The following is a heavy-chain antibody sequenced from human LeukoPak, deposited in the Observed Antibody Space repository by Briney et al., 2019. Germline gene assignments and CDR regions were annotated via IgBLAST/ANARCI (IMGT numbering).Heavy chain of an antibody. CDR3: VRYISGLYYFDY. CDR1: GFTFSRYT. J-gene: IGHJ4*02. Sequence: PGGSLRLSCSASGFTFSRYTMYWVRQAPGKGLEYVSAITSNGGSTYYADSVKGRFTISRDSSKNTLFLQMSSLRPEDTAVYYCVRYISGLYYFDYWGQGTLVTVSS. D-gene: IGHD6-19*01. CDR2: ITSNGGST. V-gene: IGHV3-64D*06.